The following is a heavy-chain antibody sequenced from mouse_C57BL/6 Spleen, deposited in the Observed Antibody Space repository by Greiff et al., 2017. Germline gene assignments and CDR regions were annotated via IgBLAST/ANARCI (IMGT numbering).Heavy chain of an antibody. CDR2: ILPGSGST. Sequence: QVQLQQSGAELMKPGASVKLSCKATGYTFTGYWIEWVKQRPGHGLEWIGEILPGSGSTNYNEKFKGKATFTADTSSNTAYMQLSRLAPEDSAIYYCARSKVTTVVAPYYFDYWGQGTTLTVSS. CDR3: ARSKVTTVVAPYYFDY. J-gene: IGHJ2*01. D-gene: IGHD1-1*01. V-gene: IGHV1-9*01. CDR1: GYTFTGYW.